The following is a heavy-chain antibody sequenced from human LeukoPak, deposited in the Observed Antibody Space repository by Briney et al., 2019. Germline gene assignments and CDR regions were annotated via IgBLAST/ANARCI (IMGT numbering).Heavy chain of an antibody. D-gene: IGHD6-13*01. J-gene: IGHJ4*02. Sequence: SETLSLTCTVSGGSISSYYWSWIRQPAGKGLEWIGRIYSTGSTNYSPSLKSRVTMSVDKSKNQFSLNLSSVTAADTAVYYCARGIADPYLFDSWGQGTLVTVSS. CDR2: IYSTGST. CDR1: GGSISSYY. V-gene: IGHV4-4*07. CDR3: ARGIADPYLFDS.